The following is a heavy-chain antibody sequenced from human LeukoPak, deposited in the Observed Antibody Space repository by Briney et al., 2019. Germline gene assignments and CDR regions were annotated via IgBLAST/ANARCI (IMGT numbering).Heavy chain of an antibody. CDR3: ARAHIFLNWFDP. V-gene: IGHV3-7*04. CDR1: GFTFSSYW. D-gene: IGHD2-21*01. J-gene: IGHJ5*02. Sequence: GGSLRLSCVASGFTFSSYWMSWVRQAPGKGLEWVANIKQDGSEKYYVDSVKGRFTISRDNAKNSLYLQMNSLRAEDTAVYYCARAHIFLNWFDPWGQGTLVTVSS. CDR2: IKQDGSEK.